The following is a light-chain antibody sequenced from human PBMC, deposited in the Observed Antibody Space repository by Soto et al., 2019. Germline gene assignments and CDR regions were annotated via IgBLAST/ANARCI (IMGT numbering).Light chain of an antibody. CDR1: SGDVGGYYY. V-gene: IGLV2-23*02. Sequence: QSALTQPASVSGSPGQSITISCTGTSGDVGGYYYVSWYQQLPGKAPKLMISEVSNRPSGVSNRFSGSKSGNTASLTISGLQAEDEADYYCCSYAGSSTSLYVFGTGTKVTVL. CDR2: EVS. CDR3: CSYAGSSTSLYV. J-gene: IGLJ1*01.